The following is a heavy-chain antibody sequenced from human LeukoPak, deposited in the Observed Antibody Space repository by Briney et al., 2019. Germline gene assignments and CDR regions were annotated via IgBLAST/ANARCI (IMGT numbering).Heavy chain of an antibody. CDR3: ARGGGSGSQFYYYYGMDV. D-gene: IGHD3-10*01. J-gene: IGHJ6*04. CDR1: GYTFTSYY. CDR2: INPSGGST. V-gene: IGHV1-46*01. Sequence: ASVKVSCKASGYTFTSYYMHWVRQAPGQGLEWRGIINPSGGSTSYAQKFQGRVTMTRDTSTSTVYMELSSLRSEDTAVYYCARGGGSGSQFYYYYGMDVWGKGTTVTVSS.